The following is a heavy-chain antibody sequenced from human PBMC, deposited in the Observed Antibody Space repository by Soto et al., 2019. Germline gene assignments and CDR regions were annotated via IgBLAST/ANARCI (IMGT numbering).Heavy chain of an antibody. CDR2: IYYSWST. Sequence: QLQLQESRPGLVKPSETLSLTCTVSGGSISSSSYYWGWIRQPPGKGLEWIGSIYYSWSTYYNPVLQSRVTISVDTSKNQFSLKLSSVTDADTAVYYCAKLSSGWYGFGDYWGQGTLVTVSS. CDR3: AKLSSGWYGFGDY. V-gene: IGHV4-39*01. D-gene: IGHD6-19*01. CDR1: GGSISSSSYY. J-gene: IGHJ4*02.